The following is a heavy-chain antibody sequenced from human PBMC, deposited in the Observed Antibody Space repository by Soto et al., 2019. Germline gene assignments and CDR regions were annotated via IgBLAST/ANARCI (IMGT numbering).Heavy chain of an antibody. V-gene: IGHV4-30-4*01. J-gene: IGHJ4*02. Sequence: TSETLSLTCTVSGGSISSGDYYWSWIRQPPGKGLEWIGYIYYSGSTYYNPSLKSRVTISVDTSKNQFSLKLRSVTAADTAVYYCARTHSSTWGHYYFDYWGQGTLVTVSS. CDR1: GGSISSGDYY. D-gene: IGHD6-13*01. CDR2: IYYSGST. CDR3: ARTHSSTWGHYYFDY.